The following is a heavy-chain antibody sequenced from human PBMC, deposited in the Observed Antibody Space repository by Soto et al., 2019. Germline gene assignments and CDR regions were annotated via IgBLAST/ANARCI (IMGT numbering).Heavy chain of an antibody. CDR3: ARDYYGSGSYYKGFDP. CDR1: YVYISSVGYY. D-gene: IGHD3-10*01. Sequence: QPLTYTVSYVYISSVGYYWTWIRQHPGKGLEWIGFIYYGGTTYYNPSLKSRVTISVDTSKNQFSLNLSSVTAADTAVYYCARDYYGSGSYYKGFDPWGQGTLDTVIS. CDR2: IYYGGTT. V-gene: IGHV4-31*03. J-gene: IGHJ5*02.